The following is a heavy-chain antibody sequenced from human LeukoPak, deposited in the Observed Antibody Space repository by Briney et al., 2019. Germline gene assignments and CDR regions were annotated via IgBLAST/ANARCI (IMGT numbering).Heavy chain of an antibody. CDR1: GFTFSNAW. CDR2: IKSKTDGGTT. CDR3: TTATSTMIAPYFDH. D-gene: IGHD3-22*01. Sequence: GGSLRLSCAASGFTFSNAWMSWVRQAPGKGLEWVGRIKSKTDGGTTDYAAPVKGRFTISRDDSKNTLYLQMNSLKTEDTAVYYCTTATSTMIAPYFDHWGQGTLVTVSS. J-gene: IGHJ4*02. V-gene: IGHV3-15*01.